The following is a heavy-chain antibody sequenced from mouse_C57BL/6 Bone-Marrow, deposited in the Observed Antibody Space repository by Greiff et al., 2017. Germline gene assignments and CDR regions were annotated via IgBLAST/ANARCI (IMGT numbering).Heavy chain of an antibody. Sequence: QVQLQQPGAELVRPGSSVKLSCKASGYTFTSYWMHWVKQRPIQGLEWIGNIDPSDSETHYNQKFKDKATLTVDKSSSTAYMQLSSLTSEDSAVFYYAGYGNYECCGLDYEGRGTSTTVTA. CDR1: GYTFTSYW. CDR3: AGYGNYECCGLDY. J-gene: IGHJ4*01. CDR2: IDPSDSET. D-gene: IGHD2-1*01. V-gene: IGHV1-52*01.